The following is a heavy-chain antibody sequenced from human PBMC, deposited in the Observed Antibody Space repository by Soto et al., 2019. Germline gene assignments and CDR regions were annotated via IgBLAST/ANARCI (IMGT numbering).Heavy chain of an antibody. Sequence: QVQLVQSGAEVKKPGASVKVSCKASGYTFTSYGISWVRPAPGQGLEGMGWISAYNGNTNYAQKLQGRVTMTTDTSSITAYMELRSLRSDDTAVYYCARYRGSSGWYGAFDYWGQGTLVTVSS. CDR1: GYTFTSYG. D-gene: IGHD6-19*01. CDR2: ISAYNGNT. J-gene: IGHJ4*02. V-gene: IGHV1-18*04. CDR3: ARYRGSSGWYGAFDY.